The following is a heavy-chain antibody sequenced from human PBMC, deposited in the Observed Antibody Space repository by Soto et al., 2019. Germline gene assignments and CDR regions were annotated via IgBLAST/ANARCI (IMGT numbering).Heavy chain of an antibody. Sequence: RGSLRLSCAASGFTFSSYAMSCVRQAPGKGLEWVSAISGSGGSTYYADSVKGRFTISRDTSKNTLYLQMNSLRAEDTAVYYCAKSVAPRGIDWCDPWGQGTLVTVS. D-gene: IGHD3-10*01. J-gene: IGHJ5*02. V-gene: IGHV3-23*01. CDR1: GFTFSSYA. CDR2: ISGSGGST. CDR3: AKSVAPRGIDWCDP.